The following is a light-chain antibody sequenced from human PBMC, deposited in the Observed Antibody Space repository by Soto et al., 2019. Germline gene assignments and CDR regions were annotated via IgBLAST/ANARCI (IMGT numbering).Light chain of an antibody. J-gene: IGKJ1*01. CDR3: QQYLT. V-gene: IGKV3-20*01. Sequence: EIVLTQSPGTLSLSPGERATLSCRASQSVSSSYLAWYQQKPGQAPRLLIYGASSRATSIPDRFSGSGSGKDFTLTISRLEPEDFAVYYCQQYLTFGQGTKVDIK. CDR2: GAS. CDR1: QSVSSSY.